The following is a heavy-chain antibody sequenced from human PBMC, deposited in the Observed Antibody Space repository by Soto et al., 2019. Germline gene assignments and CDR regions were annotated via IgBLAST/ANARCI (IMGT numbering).Heavy chain of an antibody. J-gene: IGHJ4*02. CDR3: ARDGIVVLRKGGFDY. D-gene: IGHD2-15*01. CDR1: GFTFSSYW. Sequence: LILCCASAGFTFSSYWMRVGRQAGGKLLVWVSRINSDGSSTSYADSVKGRFTISRDNAKNTLYLQMNSLRAEDTAVYYCARDGIVVLRKGGFDYWGQRTMVTVSS. CDR2: INSDGSST. V-gene: IGHV3-74*01.